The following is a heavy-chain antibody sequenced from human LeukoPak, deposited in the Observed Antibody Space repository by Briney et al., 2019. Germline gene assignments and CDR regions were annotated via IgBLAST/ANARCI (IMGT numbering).Heavy chain of an antibody. J-gene: IGHJ4*02. V-gene: IGHV3-53*01. CDR2: IYSGGST. Sequence: GGSLRLSCAASGFTVSSNYMSWVRQAPGKGLEWVSVIYSGGSTDYADSVKGRFTIPRDNSKNTLYLQMNSLRAEDTAVYYCARDVNLVSLDYWGQGTLVTVSS. CDR1: GFTVSSNY. CDR3: ARDVNLVSLDY.